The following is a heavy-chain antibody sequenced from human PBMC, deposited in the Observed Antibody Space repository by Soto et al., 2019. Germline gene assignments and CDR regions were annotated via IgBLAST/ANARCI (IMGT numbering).Heavy chain of an antibody. V-gene: IGHV6-1*01. CDR1: GDSVSSNSAA. CDR2: TYYRSKWYN. Sequence: SQTLSLTCAIPGDSVSSNSAAWNWIRQSPSRGLEWLGRTYYRSKWYNDYAVSVKSRITINPDTSKNQFSLQLNSVTPEDTAVYYCAREGIQLWLTNYHYYYGMDVWGQGTTVTVSS. CDR3: AREGIQLWLTNYHYYYGMDV. D-gene: IGHD5-18*01. J-gene: IGHJ6*02.